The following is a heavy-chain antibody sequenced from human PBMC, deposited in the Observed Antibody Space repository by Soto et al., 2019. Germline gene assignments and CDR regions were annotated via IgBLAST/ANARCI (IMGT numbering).Heavy chain of an antibody. Sequence: GSLRLSCAASGFTFSSYGMHWVRQAPGKGLEWVAVISYDGSNKYYADSVKGRFTISRDNSKNTLYLQMNSLRAEDTAVYYYAKGTWFDPWGQGTLVTVSP. J-gene: IGHJ5*02. V-gene: IGHV3-30*18. CDR1: GFTFSSYG. CDR2: ISYDGSNK. CDR3: AKGTWFDP.